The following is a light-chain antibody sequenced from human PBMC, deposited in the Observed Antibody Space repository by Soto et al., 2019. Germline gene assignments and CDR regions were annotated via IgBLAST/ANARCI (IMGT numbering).Light chain of an antibody. Sequence: QPVLTQPPSASGTPGQRVTISCSGSSSNLGSNYVYWYQQFPGTAPKLLIFGNINRPSGVPDRFSGSKSGTSASLAITGLQAEDEGDYYCQSYDSTLSARYVFGTGTKLTVL. J-gene: IGLJ1*01. CDR1: SSNLGSNY. CDR3: QSYDSTLSARYV. V-gene: IGLV1-40*01. CDR2: GNI.